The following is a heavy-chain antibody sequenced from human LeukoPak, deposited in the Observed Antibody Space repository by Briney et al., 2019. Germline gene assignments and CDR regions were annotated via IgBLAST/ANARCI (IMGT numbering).Heavy chain of an antibody. CDR2: IIPIFGTA. CDR3: ARDLDSSGYYHYDY. J-gene: IGHJ4*02. Sequence: ASVKVSCKASGGTFRSYAISWVRQAPGQGLEWMGGIIPIFGTANYAQKFQGRVTITADESTSTAYMELSSLRSEDTAVYYCARDLDSSGYYHYDYWGQGTLVTVSS. D-gene: IGHD3-22*01. CDR1: GGTFRSYA. V-gene: IGHV1-69*01.